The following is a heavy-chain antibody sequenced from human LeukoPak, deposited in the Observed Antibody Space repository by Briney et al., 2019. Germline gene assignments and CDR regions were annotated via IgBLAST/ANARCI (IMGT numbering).Heavy chain of an antibody. CDR2: ISAVGTYI. D-gene: IGHD6-6*01. Sequence: PGGSLRLSCAASGFTFRSYTIHWVRAAPGKGLEWVSSISAVGTYIYYADSVKGRFTISRDNVEKSAYLEVSGLTGQDTAIYYCARGGIAGRAVYYYYMDVWGKGTTVTVSS. CDR1: GFTFRSYT. J-gene: IGHJ6*03. V-gene: IGHV3-21*01. CDR3: ARGGIAGRAVYYYYMDV.